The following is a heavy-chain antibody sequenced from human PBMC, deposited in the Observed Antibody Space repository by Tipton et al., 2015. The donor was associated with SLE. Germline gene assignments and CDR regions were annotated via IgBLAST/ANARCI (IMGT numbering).Heavy chain of an antibody. CDR3: ARGGNNWNEAGY. CDR1: GFTFADYG. CDR2: INQDGSEK. V-gene: IGHV3-7*01. Sequence: GSLRLSCTTSGFTFADYGMSWVRQAPGKGLEWVANINQDGSEKYHVDSVKGRFTISRDNAKNSLYLQMNSLRAEDTAVYYCARGGNNWNEAGYWGQGTLVTVSS. D-gene: IGHD1-20*01. J-gene: IGHJ4*02.